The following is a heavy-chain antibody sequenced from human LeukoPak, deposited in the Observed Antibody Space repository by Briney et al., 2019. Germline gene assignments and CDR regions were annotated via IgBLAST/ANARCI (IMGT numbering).Heavy chain of an antibody. CDR2: ISGTGGST. CDR1: GFTFSSYA. V-gene: IGHV3-23*01. CDR3: AKQGSGWDVDY. D-gene: IGHD6-19*01. Sequence: GGSLRLSCAASGFTFSSYAMSWVRQAPGKGLDWVSAISGTGGSTYYADSVQGRFTISRDKSKNTLYLQMNSLRAEDTAVYYCAKQGSGWDVDYWGQGTVVTVSS. J-gene: IGHJ4*02.